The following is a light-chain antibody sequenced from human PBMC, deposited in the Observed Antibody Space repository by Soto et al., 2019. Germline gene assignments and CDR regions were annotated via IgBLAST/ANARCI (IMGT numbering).Light chain of an antibody. Sequence: DIQMTQSPSSLSASVGDRVSITCRASQSITRYLNWYQQKPGKAPKLLIYAASSLQSGVPSRFSVSGSGTDFTLAISSLQPEDFATYYCQQSYSTLVTFGPGTKVDIK. CDR1: QSITRY. V-gene: IGKV1-39*01. J-gene: IGKJ3*01. CDR3: QQSYSTLVT. CDR2: AAS.